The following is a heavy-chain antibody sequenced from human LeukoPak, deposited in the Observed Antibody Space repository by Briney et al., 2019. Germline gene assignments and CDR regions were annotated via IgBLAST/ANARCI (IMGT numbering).Heavy chain of an antibody. CDR1: GFVFSNHG. CDR2: ISHDGSAK. V-gene: IGHV3-30*18. Sequence: GGSLRLSCAASGFVFSNHGMHWVRQAPGKGLEWVAVISHDGSAKDYADSVKGRFTISRDNSKNTLYLQINSLRAEDTAVYFCAKETGGSGSSYLSFFDYWGQGTLDTVSS. D-gene: IGHD3-10*01. J-gene: IGHJ4*02. CDR3: AKETGGSGSSYLSFFDY.